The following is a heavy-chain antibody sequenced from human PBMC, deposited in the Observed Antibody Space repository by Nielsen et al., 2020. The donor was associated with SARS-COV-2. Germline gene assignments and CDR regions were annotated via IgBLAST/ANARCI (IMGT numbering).Heavy chain of an antibody. CDR3: VRIDMATISVDY. CDR1: GGSFSGYS. D-gene: IGHD5-24*01. J-gene: IGHJ4*02. Sequence: SETLSLTCTVYGGSFSGYSWSWIRQPPGKGLEWIAEIIHSGSTNYNPSLKSRVIISADTSKNQFSLKVNSVTAADTAVYYCVRIDMATISVDYWGRGTLVTVSS. CDR2: IIHSGST. V-gene: IGHV4-34*12.